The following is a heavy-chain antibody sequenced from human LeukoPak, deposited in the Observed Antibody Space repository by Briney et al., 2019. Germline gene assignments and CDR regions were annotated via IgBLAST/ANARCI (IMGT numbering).Heavy chain of an antibody. CDR1: GGTFSSYA. CDR3: ARDEAYYYDSSGTLGY. D-gene: IGHD3-22*01. V-gene: IGHV1-69*13. CDR2: MNPNSGKI. J-gene: IGHJ4*02. Sequence: ASVKVSCKASGGTFSSYAISWVRQAPGQGLEWMGWMNPNSGKIAYAQKFQGRVTITADESTSTAYMELSSLRSEDTAVYYCARDEAYYYDSSGTLGYWGQGTLVTVSS.